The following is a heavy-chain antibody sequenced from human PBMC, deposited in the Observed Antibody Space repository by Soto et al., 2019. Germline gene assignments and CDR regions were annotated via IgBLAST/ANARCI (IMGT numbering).Heavy chain of an antibody. V-gene: IGHV3-74*01. D-gene: IGHD1-26*01. CDR1: GFTFSSYW. J-gene: IGHJ4*02. CDR2: INSDGSST. CDR3: ARVSVVGATFDY. Sequence: GGSLRLSCAASGFTFSSYWMHWVRQAPGKGLVWVSRINSDGSSTSYADSVKGRFTISRDNAKNTLYLQMNSLRAEDTAVYYCARVSVVGATFDYWGQGTLVTVSS.